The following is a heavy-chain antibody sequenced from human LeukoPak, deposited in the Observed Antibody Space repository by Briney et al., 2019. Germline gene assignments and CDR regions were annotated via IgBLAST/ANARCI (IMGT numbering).Heavy chain of an antibody. V-gene: IGHV3-21*01. Sequence: GGSLRLSCAASGFTFSSYSMNWVRQAPGKGLEWVSSISSSSSYIYYADSVKGRFTISRDNAKNSLYLQMNSLRAEDTAVYYCARGKAHAVAGLQDYYYGMDVWGQGTTVTVSS. CDR1: GFTFSSYS. CDR2: ISSSSSYI. CDR3: ARGKAHAVAGLQDYYYGMDV. D-gene: IGHD6-19*01. J-gene: IGHJ6*02.